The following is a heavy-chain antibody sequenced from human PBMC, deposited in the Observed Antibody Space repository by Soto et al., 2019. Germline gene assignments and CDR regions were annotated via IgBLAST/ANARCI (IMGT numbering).Heavy chain of an antibody. D-gene: IGHD1-26*01. CDR2: IWYDGSNK. V-gene: IGHV3-33*01. J-gene: IGHJ4*02. CDR1: GFTFSTYG. Sequence: QVQLGESGGGVGQPGWSLRLSCAASGFTFSTYGMHWVHQAPGKGLEWVAVIWYDGSNKYYADSVKGRFTISRDNSKNTLYLQMNSLRAEDTAVYYCARDGSGSTHQFDYWGQGTLVTVSS. CDR3: ARDGSGSTHQFDY.